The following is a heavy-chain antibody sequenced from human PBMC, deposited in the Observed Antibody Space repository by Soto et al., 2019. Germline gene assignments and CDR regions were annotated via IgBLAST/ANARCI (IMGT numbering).Heavy chain of an antibody. V-gene: IGHV3-33*01. D-gene: IGHD2-21*02. Sequence: QVQLVESGGGVVQPGRSLRLSCAASGFTFSSYGMHWVRQAPGKGLEWVAVIWYDGSNKYYADSVKGPFTISRDTSKNTPYLQLNRLRAEDTAVYYCARDVMVTAMVMWYFHLWGRGTLVTVSS. CDR2: IWYDGSNK. CDR3: ARDVMVTAMVMWYFHL. CDR1: GFTFSSYG. J-gene: IGHJ2*01.